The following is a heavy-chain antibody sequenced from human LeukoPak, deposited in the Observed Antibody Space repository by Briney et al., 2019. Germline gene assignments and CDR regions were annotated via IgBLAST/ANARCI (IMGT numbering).Heavy chain of an antibody. J-gene: IGHJ3*02. V-gene: IGHV1-8*02. D-gene: IGHD5-12*01. CDR2: MNPNSGNT. Sequence: ASVKVSCKASGYTFTSYGISWVRQATGQGLEWMGWMNPNSGNTGYAQKFQGRVTMTRNTSISTAYMELSSLRSEDTAVYYCASASDIVATVEAFDIWGQGTMVTVSS. CDR1: GYTFTSYG. CDR3: ASASDIVATVEAFDI.